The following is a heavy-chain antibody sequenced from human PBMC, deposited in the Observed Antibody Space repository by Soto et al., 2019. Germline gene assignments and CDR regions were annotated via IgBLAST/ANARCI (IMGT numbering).Heavy chain of an antibody. CDR1: GFLFNTYW. V-gene: IGHV3-74*01. CDR3: AIGGGDYNYLDS. D-gene: IGHD3-9*01. Sequence: EVQLVESGGGLVQPGGSLRLSCAASGFLFNTYWMFWVRQAPRKGLLWVSRIKSDGSSTNYADSVKGRFTISRDNAKNTLYLQMTSLRAEDTAVYYCAIGGGDYNYLDSWVQGILVTVSS. J-gene: IGHJ4*02. CDR2: IKSDGSST.